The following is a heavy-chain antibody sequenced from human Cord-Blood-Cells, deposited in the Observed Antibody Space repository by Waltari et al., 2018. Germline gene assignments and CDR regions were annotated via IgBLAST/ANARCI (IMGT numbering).Heavy chain of an antibody. J-gene: IGHJ4*02. Sequence: QMQLVQSGPEVKKPGPYVKVSCKASGFSFTSSAVRWVRQARGQRLEWIGWIVVGSGNTNYAQKCQERVTITRDMSTSTAYMELSSLRSEDTAVYYCAAVQYCSGGSCYDYWGQGTLVTVSS. V-gene: IGHV1-58*01. CDR1: GFSFTSSA. CDR2: IVVGSGNT. D-gene: IGHD2-15*01. CDR3: AAVQYCSGGSCYDY.